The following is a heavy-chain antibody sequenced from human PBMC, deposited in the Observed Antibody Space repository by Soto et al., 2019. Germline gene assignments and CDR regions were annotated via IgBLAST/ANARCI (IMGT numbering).Heavy chain of an antibody. D-gene: IGHD6-13*01. CDR3: ARLSAAGTYSYYYGMDV. J-gene: IGHJ6*02. V-gene: IGHV5-10-1*01. Sequence: GESLKISCKGSGYSFTSYWISWVRQMPGKGLEWMGRIDPSDSYTNYSPSFQGHVTISADKSISTAYLQWSSLKASDTAMYYCARLSAAGTYSYYYGMDVWGQGTTVTVSS. CDR1: GYSFTSYW. CDR2: IDPSDSYT.